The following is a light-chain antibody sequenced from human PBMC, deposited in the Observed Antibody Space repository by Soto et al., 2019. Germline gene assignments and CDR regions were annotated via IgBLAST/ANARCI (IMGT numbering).Light chain of an antibody. V-gene: IGKV3-11*01. CDR3: QQRSNWPPT. J-gene: IGKJ4*01. CDR2: DAS. Sequence: DILLTQSPATLSLSPGQRATISCRASQSVSSYLAWYQQKPGQAPRLLIYDASNRATGIPARFSGSGSGTDFTLTISSLEPEDFAVYYCQQRSNWPPTFGGGTKVDIK. CDR1: QSVSSY.